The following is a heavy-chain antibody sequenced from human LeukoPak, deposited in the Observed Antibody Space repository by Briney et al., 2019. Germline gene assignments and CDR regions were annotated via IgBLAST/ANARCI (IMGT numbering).Heavy chain of an antibody. CDR2: ISYDGSNK. Sequence: PGRSLRLSCAASGFTFSSYGMHWVRQAPGKGLEWVAVISYDGSNKYYADSVKGRFTISRDNSKNTLYLQMNSLRAEDTAVYYCAKDTYDFLVLDYYYGMDVWGQGTTVTVSS. V-gene: IGHV3-30*18. CDR1: GFTFSSYG. J-gene: IGHJ6*02. CDR3: AKDTYDFLVLDYYYGMDV. D-gene: IGHD3-3*01.